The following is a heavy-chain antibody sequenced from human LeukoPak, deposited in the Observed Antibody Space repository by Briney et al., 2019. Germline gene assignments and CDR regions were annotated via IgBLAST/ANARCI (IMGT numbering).Heavy chain of an antibody. J-gene: IGHJ5*02. D-gene: IGHD2/OR15-2a*01. CDR2: IYPDESDT. V-gene: IGHV5-51*01. CDR1: GYKFPTYW. CDR3: ARQSLRGSTWNWFDP. Sequence: GESLKISCHGSGYKFPTYWIAWVRQMPGKGLEWMGIIYPDESDTTYSPSFRGQVTISADTSNNTAYLQWSSLKASDTAMYYCARQSLRGSTWNWFDPWGQGTLVIVSS.